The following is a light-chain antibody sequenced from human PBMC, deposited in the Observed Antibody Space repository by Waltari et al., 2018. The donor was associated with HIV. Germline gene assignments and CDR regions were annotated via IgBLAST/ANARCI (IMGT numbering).Light chain of an antibody. CDR2: EVT. J-gene: IGLJ3*02. V-gene: IGLV2-23*02. Sequence: QPALPNPAPVSGSPGKPITIPSPGPRSIVGGFNLAPWYQHHPGKAPKLIIYEVTKRPPGVSNRFSGSKSGNTASLTISGLQADDEADYHCCSYVGSRTLLFGGGTKVTVL. CDR3: CSYVGSRTLL. CDR1: RSIVGGFNL.